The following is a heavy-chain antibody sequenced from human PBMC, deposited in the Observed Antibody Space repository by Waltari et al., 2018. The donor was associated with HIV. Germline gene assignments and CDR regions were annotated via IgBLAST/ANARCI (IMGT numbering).Heavy chain of an antibody. CDR2: IDYSGRT. V-gene: IGHV4-39*01. D-gene: IGHD1-26*01. Sequence: QLQLQESGPGLVKPSETLSLTCTVSGGSISSSSYYWGWIRQPPGKGLEWIGSIDYSGRTYYNPSLKSRVTISVDTSKNQFSLKLSSVTAADTAVYYCARQFIVGGNLWLYWGQGTLVTVSS. J-gene: IGHJ4*02. CDR3: ARQFIVGGNLWLY. CDR1: GGSISSSSYY.